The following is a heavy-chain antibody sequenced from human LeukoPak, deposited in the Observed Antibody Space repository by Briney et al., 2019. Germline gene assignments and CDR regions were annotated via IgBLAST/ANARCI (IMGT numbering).Heavy chain of an antibody. V-gene: IGHV1-46*01. J-gene: IGHJ4*02. CDR3: ARGLVDTAMVFDY. CDR2: INPSGGST. Sequence: GASVTVSCTASGGTFSSYAISWVRQAPGQGLEWMGIINPSGGSTSYAQKFQGRVTMTRDTSTSTVYMELSSLRSGDTAVYYCARGLVDTAMVFDYWGQGTLVTVSS. CDR1: GGTFSSYA. D-gene: IGHD5-18*01.